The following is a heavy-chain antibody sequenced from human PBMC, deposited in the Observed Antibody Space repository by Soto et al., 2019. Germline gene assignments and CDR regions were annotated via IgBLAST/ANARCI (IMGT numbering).Heavy chain of an antibody. Sequence: QVQLVQSGAEVKKPGSSVKVSCTASGGTFTRFAFSWVRQAPGQGLEWLGGIIPIYGEANEGEKFQGRVTITADRSTSTTYMELSSLGSDDTAVYYCARASAYDFWCCHHLDVWGQGTSVPVSS. CDR3: ARASAYDFWCCHHLDV. J-gene: IGHJ6*02. D-gene: IGHD3-3*01. V-gene: IGHV1-69*06. CDR1: GGTFTRFA. CDR2: IIPIYGEA.